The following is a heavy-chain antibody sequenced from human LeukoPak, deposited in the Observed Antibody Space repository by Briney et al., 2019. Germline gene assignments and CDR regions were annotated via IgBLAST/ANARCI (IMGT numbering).Heavy chain of an antibody. CDR3: ARLTNYGAMSAAFDI. J-gene: IGHJ3*02. CDR2: IYYRGST. CDR1: GGSLSTTSYF. D-gene: IGHD4/OR15-4a*01. V-gene: IGHV4-39*01. Sequence: SETLSLTCTVSGGSLSTTSYFWGWIRQPPGKGLDWLGNIYYRGSTYYSPSLKSRVTISVDTSKNQFSLKLSSVTAADTAIYYCARLTNYGAMSAAFDIWGQGTVVAVSS.